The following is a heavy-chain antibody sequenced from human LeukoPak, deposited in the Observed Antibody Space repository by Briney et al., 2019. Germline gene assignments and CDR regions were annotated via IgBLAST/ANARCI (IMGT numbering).Heavy chain of an antibody. J-gene: IGHJ4*02. CDR1: GFTFSSYW. CDR2: INSDGSST. Sequence: GGSLRLSCAASGFTFSSYWMHWVRQAPGKGLVWVSRINSDGSSTSYADSVKGRFAISRDNAKNTLYLQMNSLRAEDTAVYYCARVSYYYGSGSYRPTAVYYFDYWGQGTLVTVSS. V-gene: IGHV3-74*01. D-gene: IGHD3-10*01. CDR3: ARVSYYYGSGSYRPTAVYYFDY.